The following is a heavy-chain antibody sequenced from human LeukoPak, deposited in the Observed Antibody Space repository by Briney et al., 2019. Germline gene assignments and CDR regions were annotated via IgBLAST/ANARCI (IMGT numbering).Heavy chain of an antibody. V-gene: IGHV3-23*01. CDR1: GFTFSSYA. CDR3: AKQGYYDFWSGYLDY. D-gene: IGHD3-3*01. Sequence: GGSLRLSCAASGFTFSSYAMSWVRQAPGKGLEWVSAISGSGGSTYYADSVKGRFTISRDNSKNTLYLQMNSLRAEDTAVYYCAKQGYYDFWSGYLDYWAREPWSPSPQ. J-gene: IGHJ4*02. CDR2: ISGSGGST.